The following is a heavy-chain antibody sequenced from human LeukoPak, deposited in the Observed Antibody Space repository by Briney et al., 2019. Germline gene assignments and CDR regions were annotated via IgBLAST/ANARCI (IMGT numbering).Heavy chain of an antibody. CDR1: GFTLSTYA. CDR3: AREDQQLPDY. J-gene: IGHJ4*02. CDR2: ISKDGTNK. D-gene: IGHD6-13*01. Sequence: PGGSLRLSCSASGFTLSTYAMHWVRQAPGKGLDWLAVISKDGTNKYCVDSVKGRFTISRDNSKNTVYLQMSSLRAEDTAVYYCAREDQQLPDYWGQGTLVTVCS. V-gene: IGHV3-30-3*01.